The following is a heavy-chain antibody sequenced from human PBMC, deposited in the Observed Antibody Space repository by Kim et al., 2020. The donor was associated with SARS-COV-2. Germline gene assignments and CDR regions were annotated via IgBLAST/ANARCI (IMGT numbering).Heavy chain of an antibody. D-gene: IGHD3-22*01. Sequence: GGSLRLSCAASGFTVSSNYMSWVRQAPGKGLEWVSVIYSGGSTYYADSVKGRFTISRDNSKNTLYLQMNSLRAEDTAVYYCAREHYYDSSGYYKYYFDYWGQGTLVTVSS. CDR3: AREHYYDSSGYYKYYFDY. CDR1: GFTVSSNY. J-gene: IGHJ4*02. CDR2: IYSGGST. V-gene: IGHV3-66*01.